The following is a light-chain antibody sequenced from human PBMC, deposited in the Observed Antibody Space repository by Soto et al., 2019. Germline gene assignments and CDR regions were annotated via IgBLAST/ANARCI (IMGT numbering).Light chain of an antibody. CDR1: QSLLYSSNNKNY. V-gene: IGKV4-1*01. CDR3: QQYYSTPRT. CDR2: WAS. J-gene: IGKJ1*01. Sequence: DIVMTQSPDSLAVSLGERATSNCKSSQSLLYSSNNKNYLAWYQQKPGQPPKLLIYWASTRESGVPDRFSGSGSGTDFTLTISSLQAEDVAVYYCQQYYSTPRTFGQGTKVDIK.